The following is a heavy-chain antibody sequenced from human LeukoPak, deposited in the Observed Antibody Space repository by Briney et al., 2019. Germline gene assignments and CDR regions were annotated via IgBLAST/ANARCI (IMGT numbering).Heavy chain of an antibody. Sequence: PSETLSLTCTVSGGSISSYYWSWIRQPPGKGLEWIGRVYFTGSTNYNPSLKSRVTMSVDTSKNQFSLKLSSVTAADTAVYYCVDFDFDYRGQGTLVTVSS. CDR2: VYFTGST. V-gene: IGHV4-4*07. CDR1: GGSISSYY. CDR3: VDFDFDY. J-gene: IGHJ4*02.